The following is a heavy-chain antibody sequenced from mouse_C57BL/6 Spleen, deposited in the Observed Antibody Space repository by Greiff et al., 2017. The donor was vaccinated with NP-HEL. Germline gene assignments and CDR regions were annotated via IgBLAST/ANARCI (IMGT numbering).Heavy chain of an antibody. CDR2: IYPGSGST. Sequence: VQLQESGAELVKPGASVKMSCKASGYTFTSYWITWVKQRPGQGLEWIGDIYPGSGSTNYNEKFKSKATLTVDTSSSTAYMQLSSLTSEDSAVYYCARYYYGSSYVDYWGQGTTLTVSS. V-gene: IGHV1-55*01. CDR3: ARYYYGSSYVDY. CDR1: GYTFTSYW. J-gene: IGHJ2*01. D-gene: IGHD1-1*01.